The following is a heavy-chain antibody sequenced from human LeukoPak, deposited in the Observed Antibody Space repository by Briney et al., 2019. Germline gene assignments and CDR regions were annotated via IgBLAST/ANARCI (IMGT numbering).Heavy chain of an antibody. CDR1: GGSISSGSYY. CDR3: ARDWEVVVIPNYYYYYMDV. J-gene: IGHJ6*03. Sequence: SETLSLTCTVSGGSISSGSYYWRWIRQPAGTGLEWIGRIYTSGSTNYNPSLKSRVTISVDTSKNQFSLKLSSVTAADTAVYYCARDWEVVVIPNYYYYYMDVWGKGTTVTVSS. V-gene: IGHV4-61*02. CDR2: IYTSGST. D-gene: IGHD3-22*01.